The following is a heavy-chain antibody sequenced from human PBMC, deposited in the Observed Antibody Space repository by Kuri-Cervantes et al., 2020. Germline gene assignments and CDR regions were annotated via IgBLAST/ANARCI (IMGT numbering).Heavy chain of an antibody. V-gene: IGHV3-7*01. CDR3: ARDLRLRLDAFDI. CDR1: EFTFSGYW. Sequence: GESLKISCVASEFTFSGYWMTWVRQAPGKGLEWVANIKQDGSEKYYVDSVKGRFTISRDNAKNSVYLQMNSLRAEDTAVYYCARDLRLRLDAFDIWGQGTMVTVSS. D-gene: IGHD3-16*01. J-gene: IGHJ3*02. CDR2: IKQDGSEK.